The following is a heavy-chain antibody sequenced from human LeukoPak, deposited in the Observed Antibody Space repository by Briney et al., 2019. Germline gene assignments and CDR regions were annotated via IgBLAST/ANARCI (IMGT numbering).Heavy chain of an antibody. Sequence: GGSLRLSCAASGFILSSYWMSWVRQAPGKGLEGVANIKQDGSEKHYVDSVKGRFTISRDNAKNSLYLQMTSLRAADTGVYYCGRYSGNPASFEYWGQGTLVTVSS. CDR3: GRYSGNPASFEY. CDR2: IKQDGSEK. CDR1: GFILSSYW. V-gene: IGHV3-7*01. J-gene: IGHJ4*02. D-gene: IGHD1-26*01.